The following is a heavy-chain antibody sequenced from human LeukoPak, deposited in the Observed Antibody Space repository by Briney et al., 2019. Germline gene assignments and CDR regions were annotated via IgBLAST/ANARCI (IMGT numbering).Heavy chain of an antibody. V-gene: IGHV1-18*01. J-gene: IGHJ4*02. CDR2: ISAYNGNT. Sequence: ASVKVSCKASGYTFTSYGISWVRQAPGQGLEWMGWISAYNGNTNYAQKLQGRVTMTTDTSTSTAYMELRNLRSDDTAVYYCARGLRITMVRGVIRTNPNPPLDYWGQGTLVTVSS. D-gene: IGHD3-10*01. CDR3: ARGLRITMVRGVIRTNPNPPLDY. CDR1: GYTFTSYG.